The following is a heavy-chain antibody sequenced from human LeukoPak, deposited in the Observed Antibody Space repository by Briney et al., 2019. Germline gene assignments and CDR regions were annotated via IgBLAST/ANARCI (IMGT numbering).Heavy chain of an antibody. CDR2: IYHSGST. V-gene: IGHV4-4*02. J-gene: IGHJ5*02. Sequence: PSETLSLTCAVSGGSISSSNWWSWVRQPPGKGLEWIGEIYHSGSTNYNPSLKSRVTISVDKSKNQFSLKLSSVTAADTAVYYCATRYCSGGSCGWFDPWGQGTLVTVSS. CDR3: ATRYCSGGSCGWFDP. D-gene: IGHD2-15*01. CDR1: GGSISSSNW.